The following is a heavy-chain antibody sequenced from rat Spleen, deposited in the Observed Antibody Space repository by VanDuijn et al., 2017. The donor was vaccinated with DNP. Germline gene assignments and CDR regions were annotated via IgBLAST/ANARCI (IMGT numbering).Heavy chain of an antibody. CDR3: ASLNNYNWFAY. J-gene: IGHJ3*01. CDR2: ISYDGSRT. Sequence: EVQLVESGGGLVQPGRSLKLSCVVSGFTFSDYNMAWVRLAPKKGLEWVATISYDGSRTYYRDSVKGRFTISRDNAKSTLYLQMDSLRSEDTATYYCASLNNYNWFAYWGQGTLVTVSS. V-gene: IGHV5-7*01. CDR1: GFTFSDYN. D-gene: IGHD1-10*01.